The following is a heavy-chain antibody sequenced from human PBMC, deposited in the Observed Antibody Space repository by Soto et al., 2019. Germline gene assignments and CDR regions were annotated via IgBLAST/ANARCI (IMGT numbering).Heavy chain of an antibody. V-gene: IGHV3-30*03. CDR2: ISCDGSNK. Sequence: GGSLRLSCAASGFTFSSYGMHWVRQAPGKGLEWVAAISCDGSNKYYADSVKGRFTISRDNAKNTLYLQMNSLRAEDTAVYYCASDIWVDSWPDDYWGQGTLVTVSS. J-gene: IGHJ4*02. CDR1: GFTFSSYG. CDR3: ASDIWVDSWPDDY. D-gene: IGHD6-13*01.